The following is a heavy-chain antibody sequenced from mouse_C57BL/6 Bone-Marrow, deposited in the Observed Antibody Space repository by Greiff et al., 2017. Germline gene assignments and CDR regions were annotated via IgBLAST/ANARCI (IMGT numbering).Heavy chain of an antibody. CDR1: GFTFSSYA. J-gene: IGHJ4*01. D-gene: IGHD3-2*01. Sequence: EVKLMESGEGLVKPGGSLKLSCAASGFTFSSYAMSWVRQTPEKRLEWVAYISSGGDYIYYADTVKGRFTISRDNARNTLYLQMSSLKSEDTAMYYCTTRQGGFYYAMDYWGQGTSVTVSS. CDR2: ISSGGDYI. V-gene: IGHV5-9-1*02. CDR3: TTRQGGFYYAMDY.